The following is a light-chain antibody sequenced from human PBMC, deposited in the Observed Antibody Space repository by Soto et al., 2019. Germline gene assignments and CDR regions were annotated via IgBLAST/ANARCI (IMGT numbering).Light chain of an antibody. Sequence: DIQMTQSPSSLSASVGDRVTITGRASQGIRNYLAWYQQKPGKVPKLLIYAASTLQSGVPSRFSGSGSGTDFTLTITGLQPEDVGTYYCQKYITAPWTFGQGTKVDIK. CDR2: AAS. J-gene: IGKJ1*01. CDR1: QGIRNY. V-gene: IGKV1-27*01. CDR3: QKYITAPWT.